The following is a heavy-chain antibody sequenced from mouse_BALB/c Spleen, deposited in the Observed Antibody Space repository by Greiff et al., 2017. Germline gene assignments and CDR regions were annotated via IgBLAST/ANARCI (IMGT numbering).Heavy chain of an antibody. D-gene: IGHD1-1*01. J-gene: IGHJ2*01. CDR2: IRNKANGYTT. Sequence: EVMLVESGGGLVQPGGSLRLSCATSGFTFTDYYMSWVRQPPGKALEWLGFIRNKANGYTTEYSASVKGRFTISRDNSQSILYLQMNTLRAEDSATYYCARDYYGSSYWGQGTTLTVSS. CDR3: ARDYYGSSY. CDR1: GFTFTDYY. V-gene: IGHV7-3*02.